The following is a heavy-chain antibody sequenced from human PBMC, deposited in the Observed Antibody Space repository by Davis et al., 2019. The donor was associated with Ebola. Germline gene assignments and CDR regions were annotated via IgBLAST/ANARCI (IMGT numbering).Heavy chain of an antibody. J-gene: IGHJ4*02. CDR2: ISAISNYK. D-gene: IGHD3-10*01. CDR1: GGSINNYF. Sequence: PSETLSLTCTVSGGSINNYFWSWVRQAPGKGLEWVSSISAISNYKYYADSVKGRFTISRDNARNSLYLQMNSLRGEDTAVYYCRLGSYHMGDDYWGQGTLVTVSS. V-gene: IGHV3-21*06. CDR3: RLGSYHMGDDY.